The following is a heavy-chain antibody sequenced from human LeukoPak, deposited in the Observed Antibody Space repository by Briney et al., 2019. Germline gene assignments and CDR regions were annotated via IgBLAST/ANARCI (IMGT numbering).Heavy chain of an antibody. CDR2: INATSGGT. D-gene: IGHD3-10*01. CDR1: GYTFTSFE. CDR3: ARGNTGYYYGSGIQYNWFDP. J-gene: IGHJ5*02. V-gene: IGHV1-2*02. Sequence: ASVKVSCTPSGYTFTSFEINWVRQATGPGLKGRGWINATSGGTNYSQKFQGRVTMTRVTSIRTAYMELSRLRSDATAVYYCARGNTGYYYGSGIQYNWFDPWGQGTLVTVSS.